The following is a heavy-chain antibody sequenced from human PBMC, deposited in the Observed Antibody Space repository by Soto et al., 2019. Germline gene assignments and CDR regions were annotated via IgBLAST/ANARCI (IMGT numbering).Heavy chain of an antibody. V-gene: IGHV4-30-4*01. Sequence: ASETLSLTCTGSGDSISSGDYYRSWLRHPPGKGLEGRGLVYYSGSTRDNPSVKSRLIISVNTSKSRFSVKLTSATAADTAVYYCARDFKRYSSSPGPLEYWGRGTLVT. CDR2: VYYSGST. CDR3: ARDFKRYSSSPGPLEY. D-gene: IGHD6-6*01. J-gene: IGHJ4*02. CDR1: GDSISSGDYY.